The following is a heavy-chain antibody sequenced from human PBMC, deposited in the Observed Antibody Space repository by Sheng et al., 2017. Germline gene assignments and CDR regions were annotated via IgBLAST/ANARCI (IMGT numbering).Heavy chain of an antibody. CDR1: GFTFSSYA. Sequence: EVQLLESGGGLVQPGGSLRLSCAASGFTFSSYAMSWVRQAPREGAGVGLELLVGSGGSTYYADSVKGRFTISRDNSKNTLYLQMNSLRAEDTAVYYCAKDCFVATWGQGNPWSPSPQ. J-gene: IGHJ1*01. CDR3: AKDCFVAT. V-gene: IGHV3-23*01. CDR2: LVGSGGST. D-gene: IGHD5-12*01.